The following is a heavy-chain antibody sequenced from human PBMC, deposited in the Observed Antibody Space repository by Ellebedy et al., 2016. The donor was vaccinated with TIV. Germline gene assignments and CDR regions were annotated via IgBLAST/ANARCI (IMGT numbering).Heavy chain of an antibody. CDR1: GFTFSSYA. CDR2: VSGSGGTT. Sequence: PGGSLRLSCAASGFTFSSYAMSWVRQAPGKGLEWVSAVSGSGGTTYYADSVKGRFTISRDNSKNTLYLQMNSLRAEDTALYYCARVYCSGATCPAAFDIWGQGTMVTVSS. D-gene: IGHD2-15*01. J-gene: IGHJ3*02. CDR3: ARVYCSGATCPAAFDI. V-gene: IGHV3-23*01.